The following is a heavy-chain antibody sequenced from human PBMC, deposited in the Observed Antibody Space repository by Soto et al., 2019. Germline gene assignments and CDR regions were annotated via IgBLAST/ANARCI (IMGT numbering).Heavy chain of an antibody. CDR1: GFTFSAYD. D-gene: IGHD2-8*02. Sequence: EVQLVESGGGLVQPGGPLRLSCAASGFTFSAYDMHWVRQPTGKGLEWVSAIGTQHDTYYPDSVKGRFTISRENAKNSLYLQMNSLRTGDTAVYYCARQASYWHGGGGWFDPWGQGTLVTVSS. CDR3: ARQASYWHGGGGWFDP. J-gene: IGHJ5*02. CDR2: IGTQHDT. V-gene: IGHV3-13*01.